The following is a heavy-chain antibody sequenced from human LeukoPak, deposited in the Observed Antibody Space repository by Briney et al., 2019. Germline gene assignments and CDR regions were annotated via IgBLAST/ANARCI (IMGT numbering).Heavy chain of an antibody. D-gene: IGHD3-10*01. CDR1: GFTFSSYS. Sequence: GGSLRLSCAASGFTFSSYSMNWVRQAPGKGLEWVSGIVSSSTYIYYADSVKGRFTISRDNAKTSLYLQMNSLRAEDTAVYYCARASYGSGSYLGVPDSWGQGTLVTVSS. V-gene: IGHV3-21*01. J-gene: IGHJ4*02. CDR3: ARASYGSGSYLGVPDS. CDR2: IVSSSTYI.